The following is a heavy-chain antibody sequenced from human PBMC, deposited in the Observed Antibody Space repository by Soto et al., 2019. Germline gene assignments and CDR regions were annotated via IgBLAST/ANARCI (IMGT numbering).Heavy chain of an antibody. J-gene: IGHJ4*02. D-gene: IGHD6-19*01. CDR1: GFTFSSHT. CDR2: VTGSGGST. Sequence: GGSLRLSCAASGFTFSSHTMHWVRQAPGKGLEWVSAVTGSGGSTYYADSVKGRFTISRDNSKDTLYLQMSSLRADDTAVYYCAKRHSSGFDYWGQGTLVTVSS. CDR3: AKRHSSGFDY. V-gene: IGHV3-23*01.